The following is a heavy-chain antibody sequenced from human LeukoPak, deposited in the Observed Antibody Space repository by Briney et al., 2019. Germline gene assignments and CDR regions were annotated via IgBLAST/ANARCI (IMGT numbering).Heavy chain of an antibody. CDR1: GLTFSSYA. J-gene: IGHJ4*02. CDR2: ISGSGGST. V-gene: IGHV3-23*01. CDR3: AVGTSWTLWDY. Sequence: GGSLRLSCAASGLTFSSYAMSWVRQAPGKGLEWVSAISGSGGSTYFADSVKGRFTVSRDNSKNTPYLQMNSLRADDTAVYYCAVGTSWTLWDYWGQGTLVTVSS. D-gene: IGHD6-13*01.